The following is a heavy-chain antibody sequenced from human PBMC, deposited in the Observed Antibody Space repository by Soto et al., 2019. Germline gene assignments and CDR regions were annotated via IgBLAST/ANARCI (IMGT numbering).Heavy chain of an antibody. CDR2: IYITGST. CDR3: ARGGRDGFDT. Sequence: QVHLRESGPGLVKPSETLSLTCTVSDGSIGTYYWNWIRQSAGNRLEWIGRIYITGSTNFNPSLKSRVAMSVDKAKNQFSLELTSVTAADTGMYYCARGGRDGFDTWGQGTMVTVSS. J-gene: IGHJ3*02. V-gene: IGHV4-4*07. CDR1: DGSIGTYY.